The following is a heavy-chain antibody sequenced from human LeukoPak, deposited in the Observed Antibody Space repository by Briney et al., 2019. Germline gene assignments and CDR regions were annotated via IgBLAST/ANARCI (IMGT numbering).Heavy chain of an antibody. Sequence: SQTLSLTCAISGDSVSSNSAAWNWIRQSPSRGLEWLGRTYYRSKWHNDYAVSVKSRITINPDTSKNQFSLQLNSVTPEDTAVYYCARDGNYYDSSGYYYYYGMDVWGQGTTVTVSS. V-gene: IGHV6-1*01. D-gene: IGHD3-22*01. CDR3: ARDGNYYDSSGYYYYYGMDV. CDR2: TYYRSKWHN. J-gene: IGHJ6*02. CDR1: GDSVSSNSAA.